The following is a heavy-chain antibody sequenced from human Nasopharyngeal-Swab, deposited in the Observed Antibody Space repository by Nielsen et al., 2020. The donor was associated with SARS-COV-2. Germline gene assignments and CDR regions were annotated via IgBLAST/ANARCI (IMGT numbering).Heavy chain of an antibody. CDR2: IYYSGST. D-gene: IGHD5-24*01. J-gene: IGHJ4*02. V-gene: IGHV4-61*01. CDR3: ARGRAPGGYNHIDY. Sequence: SETLSLTCAVSGGSISSSNWWSWIRQPPGKGLEWIGYIYYSGSTNYNPSLKSRVTISVDTSKNQFSLKLSSVTAADTAVYYCARGRAPGGYNHIDYWGQGTLVTVSS. CDR1: GGSISSSNW.